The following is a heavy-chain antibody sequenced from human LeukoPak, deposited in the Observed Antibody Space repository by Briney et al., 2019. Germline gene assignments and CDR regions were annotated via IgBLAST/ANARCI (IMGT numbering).Heavy chain of an antibody. CDR2: IKSKTDGATT. V-gene: IGHV3-15*01. J-gene: IGHJ4*02. CDR3: TTDKDTPMVNY. Sequence: GGSLRLSCAASGFTFTNAWLNRVRQAPGKGLEWVGRIKSKTDGATTDYAAPVKGRVTISRDDSKSTLYLQMNSLKTEDTAVYYCTTDKDTPMVNYWGQGTLVTVSS. CDR1: GFTFTNAW. D-gene: IGHD5-18*01.